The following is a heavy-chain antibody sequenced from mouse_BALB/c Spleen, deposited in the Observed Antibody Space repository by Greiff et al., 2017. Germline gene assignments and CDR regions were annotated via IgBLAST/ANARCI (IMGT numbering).Heavy chain of an antibody. CDR2: ISYDGSN. Sequence: EVQLQQSGPGLVKPSQSLSLTCSVTGYSITSGYYWNWIRQFPGNKLEWMGYISYDGSNNYNPSLKNRISITRDTSKNQFFLKLNSVTTEDTATYYCARETAVHYFDYWGQGTTLTVSS. CDR1: GYSITSGYY. D-gene: IGHD3-2*01. J-gene: IGHJ2*01. V-gene: IGHV3-6*02. CDR3: ARETAVHYFDY.